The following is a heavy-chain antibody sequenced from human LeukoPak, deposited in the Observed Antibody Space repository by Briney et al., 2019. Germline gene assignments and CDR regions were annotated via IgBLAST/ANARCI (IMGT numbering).Heavy chain of an antibody. Sequence: SETLSLTCTVSGYSISSGYYWGWIRQPPGKGLEWIGSIYHSGSTYYNPSLKSRVTISVDTSKNQFSLKLSSVTAADTAVYYCARFRGGAAAGIFGYWGQGTLVTVSS. J-gene: IGHJ4*02. CDR2: IYHSGST. CDR3: ARFRGGAAAGIFGY. V-gene: IGHV4-38-2*02. D-gene: IGHD6-13*01. CDR1: GYSISSGYY.